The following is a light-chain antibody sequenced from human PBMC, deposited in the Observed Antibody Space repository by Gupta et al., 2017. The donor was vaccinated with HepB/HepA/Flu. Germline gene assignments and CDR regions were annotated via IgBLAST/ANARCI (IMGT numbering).Light chain of an antibody. Sequence: QSLLTQPASASGTPGQSVTISCSGSSSNIGNNYVYWYQQFPGTAPKLLIYRNNQRPSGVPDRFSGSKSGTSASLAITGLRSDDEADYYCASWDDSLSGYVFGNGTNVTVL. CDR3: ASWDDSLSGYV. CDR1: SSNIGNNY. J-gene: IGLJ1*01. CDR2: RNN. V-gene: IGLV1-47*01.